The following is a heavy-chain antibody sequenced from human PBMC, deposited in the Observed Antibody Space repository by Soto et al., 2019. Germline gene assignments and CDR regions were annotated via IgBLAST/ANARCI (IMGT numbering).Heavy chain of an antibody. CDR1: GFTFSSYG. CDR2: IWYDGSNK. Sequence: GGSLRLSCAASGFTFSSYGMHWVRQAPGKGLEWVAVIWYDGSNKYYADSVKGRFTISRDNSKNTLYLQMNSLRAEDTAVYYCARENYYDSSGYGDWGQGTLVTVSS. D-gene: IGHD3-22*01. J-gene: IGHJ4*02. V-gene: IGHV3-33*01. CDR3: ARENYYDSSGYGD.